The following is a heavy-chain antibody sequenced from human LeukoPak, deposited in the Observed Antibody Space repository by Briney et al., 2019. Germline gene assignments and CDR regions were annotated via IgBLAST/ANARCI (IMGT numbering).Heavy chain of an antibody. CDR1: GGSFSGYY. CDR2: INHSGST. J-gene: IGHJ4*02. D-gene: IGHD3-3*01. Sequence: SETLSLTCAVYGGSFSGYYWSWIRQPPGKGLEWIGEINHSGSTNYNPSLKSRVTISVDTSKNQFSLKLSSVTAADTAVYYCARAKKRFLEWTTIDYWGQGTLVTVSS. V-gene: IGHV4-34*01. CDR3: ARAKKRFLEWTTIDY.